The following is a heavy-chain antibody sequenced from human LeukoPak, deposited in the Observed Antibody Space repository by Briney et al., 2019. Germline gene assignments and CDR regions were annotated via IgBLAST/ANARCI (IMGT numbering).Heavy chain of an antibody. CDR1: GYSFTSYW. CDR3: ARLHDSSGYYQYYFDY. Sequence: PGESLKISCKGSGYSFTSYWIGWVRQVPGKGLEWMGIIYPSDSDTRYSPSFQGQVTISADKSISTAYLQWSSLKASDTAIYYCARLHDSSGYYQYYFDYWGQGTLVTVSS. CDR2: IYPSDSDT. J-gene: IGHJ4*02. V-gene: IGHV5-51*01. D-gene: IGHD3-22*01.